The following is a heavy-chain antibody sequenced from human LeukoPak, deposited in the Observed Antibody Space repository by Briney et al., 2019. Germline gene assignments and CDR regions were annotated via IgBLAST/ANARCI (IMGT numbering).Heavy chain of an antibody. CDR3: ARVSPGYYYDSSGL. Sequence: SETLSLTCTVSGGSISSGSYYWSWIRQPAGKGLEWIRRIYTSGSTNYNPSLKSRVTISVDTSKNQFSLKLSSVTAADTAVYYCARVSPGYYYDSSGLWGQGTLVTVSS. D-gene: IGHD3-22*01. J-gene: IGHJ4*02. V-gene: IGHV4-61*02. CDR2: IYTSGST. CDR1: GGSISSGSYY.